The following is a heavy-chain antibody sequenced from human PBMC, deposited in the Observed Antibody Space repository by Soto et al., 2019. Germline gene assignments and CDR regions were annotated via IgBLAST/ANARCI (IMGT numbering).Heavy chain of an antibody. Sequence: KPGGTLRLSCAASGFTFSNAWINWGRQGPGQGMEWVGRIKSKTDGGTTDYAAPVKGRVTISRDDSKNTLYLQTNSLKSEDTASYYCTTDRSLGYCISTSCHAFVPRGMGMDVWGQGTTVTAP. D-gene: IGHD2-2*01. J-gene: IGHJ6*02. V-gene: IGHV3-15*01. CDR2: IKSKTDGGTT. CDR1: GFTFSNAW. CDR3: TTDRSLGYCISTSCHAFVPRGMGMDV.